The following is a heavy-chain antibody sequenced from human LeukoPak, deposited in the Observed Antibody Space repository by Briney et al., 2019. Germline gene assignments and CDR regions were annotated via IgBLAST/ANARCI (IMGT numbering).Heavy chain of an antibody. CDR3: ARGYSNWYFDL. Sequence: TGGSLRLSCAASGSTFSSYGMHWVRQAPGKGLEWVAVISYDGSNKYYADSVKGRFTISRDNAKNTLYLQMDSLRAEDTAVYYCARGYSNWYFDLWGRGTLVTVSS. J-gene: IGHJ2*01. CDR2: ISYDGSNK. V-gene: IGHV3-30*03. D-gene: IGHD2-15*01. CDR1: GSTFSSYG.